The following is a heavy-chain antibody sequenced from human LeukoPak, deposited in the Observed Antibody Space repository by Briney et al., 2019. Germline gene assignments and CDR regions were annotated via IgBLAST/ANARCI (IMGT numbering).Heavy chain of an antibody. CDR3: AMNGQSGFSFDP. Sequence: SETLSLTCTVSGGSISSGGYYWSWIRQPPGKGLEWIGYIYHSGSTYYNPSLKSRVTISVDRSKNQFSLKLSSVIAADTAVYHCAMNGQSGFSFDPWGRGTLVTVSS. CDR2: IYHSGST. D-gene: IGHD1-26*01. V-gene: IGHV4-30-2*01. CDR1: GGSISSGGYY. J-gene: IGHJ5*02.